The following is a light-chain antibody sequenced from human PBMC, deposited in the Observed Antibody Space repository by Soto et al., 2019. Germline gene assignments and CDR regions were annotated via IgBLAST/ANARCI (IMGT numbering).Light chain of an antibody. Sequence: DIQMTQSTSTLPASVGDRVTITCRARQSISRPVAWYHQKPGKAPNLLIYDASSLQNAVPSRFSGSGSGTDFTLTITGLQPDDFARYCCQQYYGYSPWKCGQGAKV. CDR1: QSISRP. J-gene: IGKJ1*01. CDR3: QQYYGYSPWK. V-gene: IGKV1-5*01. CDR2: DAS.